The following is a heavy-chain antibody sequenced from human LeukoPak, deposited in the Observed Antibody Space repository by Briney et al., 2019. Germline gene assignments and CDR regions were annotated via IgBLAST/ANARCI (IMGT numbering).Heavy chain of an antibody. J-gene: IGHJ4*02. Sequence: SETLSLTCAVSGYSISSGYYWGWIRPPPGKGLEWIGIIYHSGSTYYNPSLKSRVTISVDTSKNQFSLKLSSVTAADTAVYYCARQGDTVTTAFDYWGQGTLVTVSS. D-gene: IGHD4-17*01. CDR2: IYHSGST. CDR1: GYSISSGYY. V-gene: IGHV4-38-2*01. CDR3: ARQGDTVTTAFDY.